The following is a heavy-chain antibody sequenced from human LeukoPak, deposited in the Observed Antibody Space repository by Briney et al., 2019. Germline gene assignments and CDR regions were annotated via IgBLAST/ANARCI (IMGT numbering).Heavy chain of an antibody. V-gene: IGHV3-23*01. D-gene: IGHD3-10*01. Sequence: GGSLRLSCAASGFTFSSYAMSWVRQPPGKGLEWVAAISGSGGSTYYEDSVKGRFTICRDKSKHTLYLQMNSLRAEDTAVYYCAKDQGRRWFGEFPDYWGQGTLVTVSS. CDR2: ISGSGGST. CDR3: AKDQGRRWFGEFPDY. CDR1: GFTFSSYA. J-gene: IGHJ4*02.